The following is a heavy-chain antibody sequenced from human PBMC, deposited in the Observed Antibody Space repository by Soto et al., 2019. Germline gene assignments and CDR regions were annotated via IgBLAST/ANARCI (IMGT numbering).Heavy chain of an antibody. Sequence: APVKVSCKVSGYTLTELSMHWVRQAPGKGLEWMGGFDPEDGETIYAQKFQGRVTMTEDTSTDTAYMELSSLRSEDTAVYYCATRRYDYIWGSYSIDAFDIWGQGTMVTVSS. CDR2: FDPEDGET. J-gene: IGHJ3*02. V-gene: IGHV1-24*01. CDR1: GYTLTELS. CDR3: ATRRYDYIWGSYSIDAFDI. D-gene: IGHD3-16*01.